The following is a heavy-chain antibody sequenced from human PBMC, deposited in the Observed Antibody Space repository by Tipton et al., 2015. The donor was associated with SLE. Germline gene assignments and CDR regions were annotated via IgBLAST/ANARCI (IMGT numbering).Heavy chain of an antibody. CDR3: ARDGGSLEDYMDV. J-gene: IGHJ6*03. V-gene: IGHV3-7*01. D-gene: IGHD1-26*01. Sequence: SLRLSCVASGFSFSSYWMSWVRQVPGKGLEWVANIKEDGSDKYYVDSVKGRFTISRDNAKNSLWLQMNSLRAEDTAIYYCARDGGSLEDYMDVWGKGTTVTVSS. CDR2: IKEDGSDK. CDR1: GFSFSSYW.